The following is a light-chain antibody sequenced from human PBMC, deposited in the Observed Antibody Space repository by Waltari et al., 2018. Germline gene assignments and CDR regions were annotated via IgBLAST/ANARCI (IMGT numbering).Light chain of an antibody. Sequence: DIVMTQSPDSLAVSLGERATINCKSCQSVLYSSDNKDYLAWYQEKPGQPPNLLIYWASTRECGVPDRFSGSGSGTDVTLTISSMQPEDVAVYYCQQHYSSPWTFGQGTRVEIK. CDR2: WAS. V-gene: IGKV4-1*01. CDR3: QQHYSSPWT. CDR1: QSVLYSSDNKDY. J-gene: IGKJ1*01.